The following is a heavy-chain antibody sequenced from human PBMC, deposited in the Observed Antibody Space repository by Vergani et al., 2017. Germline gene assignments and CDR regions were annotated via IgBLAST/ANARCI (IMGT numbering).Heavy chain of an antibody. V-gene: IGHV3-23*01. Sequence: EVQLLESGGGLVQPGGSLRLSCAASGFTFSSYAMSWVRQAPGKGLEWVSAISGSGGSTYYADSVKGRFTISRDNSKNTLYLQMNSLRAEDTAVYYCARGDLMSDAFDIWGQGTMVTVSS. CDR2: ISGSGGST. CDR3: ARGDLMSDAFDI. D-gene: IGHD2-21*02. J-gene: IGHJ3*02. CDR1: GFTFSSYA.